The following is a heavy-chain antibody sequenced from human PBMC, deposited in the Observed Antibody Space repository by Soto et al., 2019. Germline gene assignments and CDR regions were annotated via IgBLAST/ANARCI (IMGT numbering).Heavy chain of an antibody. Sequence: AGGSLRLSCAASGFTFSSYWMSWVRQAPGEGLEWVANIKQDGSEKYYVDSVKGRFTISRDNAKNSLYLQMNSLRAEDTAVYYCARDRYSYYDFWSGSLPYYYYGMDVWGQGTTVTVS. CDR2: IKQDGSEK. J-gene: IGHJ6*02. CDR1: GFTFSSYW. D-gene: IGHD3-3*01. CDR3: ARDRYSYYDFWSGSLPYYYYGMDV. V-gene: IGHV3-7*01.